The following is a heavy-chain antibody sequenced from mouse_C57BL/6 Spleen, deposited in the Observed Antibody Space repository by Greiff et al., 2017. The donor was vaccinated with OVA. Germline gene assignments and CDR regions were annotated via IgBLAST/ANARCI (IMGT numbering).Heavy chain of an antibody. CDR3: RVITTTSFDY. CDR2: IYPGNSDT. J-gene: IGHJ2*01. V-gene: IGHV1-5*01. CDR1: GYTFTSYW. Sequence: EVQLQQSGTVLARPGASVKMSCKTSGYTFTSYWMHWVKQRPGQGLEWIGAIYPGNSDTNYNQKFKGKAKLTAVTSASTAYMELSSLTNEDSAVYYCRVITTTSFDYWGQGTTLTVSS. D-gene: IGHD1-1*01.